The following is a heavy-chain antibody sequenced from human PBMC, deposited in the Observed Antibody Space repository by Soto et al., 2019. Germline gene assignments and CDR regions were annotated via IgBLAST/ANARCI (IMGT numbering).Heavy chain of an antibody. Sequence: PSETLSLTCTVSGGSISSYYWSWIRQPPGKGLEWIGYIYYSGSTNYNPSLKSRVAISVDTSKNQFSLKLSSVTAADTAVYYCARGTIFGVVLSWFDPWGQGTLVTVSS. V-gene: IGHV4-59*01. CDR2: IYYSGST. D-gene: IGHD3-3*01. J-gene: IGHJ5*02. CDR1: GGSISSYY. CDR3: ARGTIFGVVLSWFDP.